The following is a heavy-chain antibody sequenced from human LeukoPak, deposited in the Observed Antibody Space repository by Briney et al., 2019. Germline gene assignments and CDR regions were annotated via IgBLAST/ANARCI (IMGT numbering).Heavy chain of an antibody. D-gene: IGHD2-2*01. V-gene: IGHV4-61*05. CDR1: GGSISSSSYY. CDR3: ARIDTSWFTFDD. Sequence: PSETLSLTCTVSGGSISSSSYYCGWIRQPPGKGLEWIGYISYSGSTNYNPSLKSRVTISVDTPKSQFSLKLSSVTAADTALYYCARIDTSWFTFDDWGQGTLVTVSS. J-gene: IGHJ4*02. CDR2: ISYSGST.